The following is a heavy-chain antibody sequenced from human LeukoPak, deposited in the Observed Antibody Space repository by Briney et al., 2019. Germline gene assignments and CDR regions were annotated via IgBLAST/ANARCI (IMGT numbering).Heavy chain of an antibody. CDR3: AKAARDYYYMDV. J-gene: IGHJ6*03. CDR2: IRWDGGST. Sequence: PGGSLRLSCAASGFTFSSYAMSWVRQAPGKGLEWVSLIRWDGGSTYYADSVKGRFAVSRDNSKNSLYLQMNSLRTDDTALYYCAKAARDYYYMDVWGKGTTVIVSS. CDR1: GFTFSSYA. V-gene: IGHV3-43*02.